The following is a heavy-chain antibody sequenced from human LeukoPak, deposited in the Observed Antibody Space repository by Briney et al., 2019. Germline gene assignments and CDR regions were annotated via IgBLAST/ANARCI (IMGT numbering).Heavy chain of an antibody. CDR2: IFSNGDT. CDR3: TRDQMNY. Sequence: GGSLRLSCTASEFTVSRNYMLWVRQAPGKGVEWVSFIFSNGDTHYADSVKGRFTISIDTSKNTVSLQMNSLRVEDTAMYYCTRDQMNYWGQGTLVTVSS. CDR1: EFTVSRNY. V-gene: IGHV3-53*01. D-gene: IGHD5-24*01. J-gene: IGHJ4*02.